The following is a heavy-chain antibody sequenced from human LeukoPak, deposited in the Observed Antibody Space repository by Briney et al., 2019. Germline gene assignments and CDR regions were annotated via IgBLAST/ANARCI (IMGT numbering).Heavy chain of an antibody. CDR2: ISGSGGST. Sequence: PGGSLRLSRAASGFTFSSYAMSWVRQAPGKGLEWVSAISGSGGSTYYADSVKGRFTISRDNSKNTLYLQMNSLRAEDTAVYYCAKDGYSSSFRRGYFQHWGQGTLVTVSS. CDR1: GFTFSSYA. D-gene: IGHD6-13*01. J-gene: IGHJ1*01. V-gene: IGHV3-23*01. CDR3: AKDGYSSSFRRGYFQH.